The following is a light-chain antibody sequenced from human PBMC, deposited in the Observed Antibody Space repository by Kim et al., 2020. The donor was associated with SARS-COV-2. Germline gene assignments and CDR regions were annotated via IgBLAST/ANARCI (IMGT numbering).Light chain of an antibody. CDR3: QKYNTAPPWT. CDR1: QGISNY. J-gene: IGKJ1*01. Sequence: DIQMTQSPSSLSASVGDRVTITCRASQGISNYLVWYQQKPGKVPKLLIYAASILQSGVPSRFSGSGSGTDFTLTISSLQPEDVATYYCQKYNTAPPWTFGQGTKLEI. V-gene: IGKV1-27*01. CDR2: AAS.